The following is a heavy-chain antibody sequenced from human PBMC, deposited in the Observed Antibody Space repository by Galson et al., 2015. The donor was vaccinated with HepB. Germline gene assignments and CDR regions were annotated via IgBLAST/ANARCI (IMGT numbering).Heavy chain of an antibody. CDR3: ARVLGYGDYVNDAFNI. Sequence: SVKVSCKASGGTFSSYTISWVRQAPGQGLEWMGGIIPIFGTADYTQKFKGRLTITADESTTTAYMELSGLRSDDTAVYYCARVLGYGDYVNDAFNIWGQGTMVTVSS. D-gene: IGHD4-17*01. CDR1: GGTFSSYT. J-gene: IGHJ3*02. CDR2: IIPIFGTA. V-gene: IGHV1-69*13.